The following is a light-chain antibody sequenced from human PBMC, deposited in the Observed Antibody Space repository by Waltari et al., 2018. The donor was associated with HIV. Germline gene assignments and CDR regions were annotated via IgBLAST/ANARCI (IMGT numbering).Light chain of an antibody. CDR3: AAWGDNLSGPVL. CDR2: RNN. Sequence: QSVMTQPPSASGTPGQRVIISCSGSSSNIGPNYVHWYQQFPGRAPKLLIYRNNQRPSGVPDRFSGSKSGTSASLAISGLRSEDEADYYCAAWGDNLSGPVLFGGGTKLTVL. CDR1: SSNIGPNY. V-gene: IGLV1-47*01. J-gene: IGLJ2*01.